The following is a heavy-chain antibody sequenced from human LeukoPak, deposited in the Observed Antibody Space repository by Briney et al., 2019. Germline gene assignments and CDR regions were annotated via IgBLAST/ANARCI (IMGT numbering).Heavy chain of an antibody. Sequence: ASVKVSCKASGYTFTGYYMHWVRQAPGQGLEWMGWINPNSGGTNYAQKFQGRVTMTRDTSISTAYMELSRLRSDDTAVYYCARDGLPDKAMVNDYYYYMDVWGKGTTVTVSS. V-gene: IGHV1-2*02. J-gene: IGHJ6*03. CDR2: INPNSGGT. D-gene: IGHD5-18*01. CDR1: GYTFTGYY. CDR3: ARDGLPDKAMVNDYYYYMDV.